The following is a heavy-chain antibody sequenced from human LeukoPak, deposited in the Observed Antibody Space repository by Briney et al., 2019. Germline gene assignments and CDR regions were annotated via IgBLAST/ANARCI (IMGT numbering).Heavy chain of an antibody. CDR3: ARNAGGSGSRSRFEN. Sequence: PGRSLRLSCAASGFTFSSHAMIWVRQAPGKGLEWVSFISGSGGSTYYADSVKGRFTISRDNSKNTLYLQMSSLRAEDTAVYYCARNAGGSGSRSRFENWGQGTLVTVSS. CDR2: ISGSGGST. CDR1: GFTFSSHA. D-gene: IGHD3-10*01. J-gene: IGHJ4*02. V-gene: IGHV3-23*01.